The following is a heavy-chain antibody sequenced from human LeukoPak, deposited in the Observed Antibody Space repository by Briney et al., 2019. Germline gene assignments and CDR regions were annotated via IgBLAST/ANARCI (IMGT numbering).Heavy chain of an antibody. CDR2: ISNAGSTI. CDR1: GVSSFSTYQ. D-gene: IGHD5-24*01. J-gene: IGHJ4*02. CDR3: ATARRDDYNFIGEY. V-gene: IGHV3-48*03. Sequence: PRGSLRLSCAASGVSSFSTYQMTGFRRAPGKGLDWASYISNAGSTISSADSVKGRLTISRDNTNKPLNLQMNNVSVEDTALYYCATARRDDYNFIGEYWGQETLVSVSS.